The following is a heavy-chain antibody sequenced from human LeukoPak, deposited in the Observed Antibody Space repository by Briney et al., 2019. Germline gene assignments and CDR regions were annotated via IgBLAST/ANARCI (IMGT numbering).Heavy chain of an antibody. D-gene: IGHD4-23*01. CDR2: IYPGDSDT. V-gene: IGHV5-51*01. CDR3: ARASYGGNSVADPFDY. CDR1: GYSFTSYW. Sequence: GESLKISCKGSGYSFTSYWIGWVRQMPGKGLEWMGIIYPGDSDTRYSPSFQGQVTISADKSISTAYLQWSSLKASDTAMYYCARASYGGNSVADPFDYWGQGTLVTVSS. J-gene: IGHJ4*02.